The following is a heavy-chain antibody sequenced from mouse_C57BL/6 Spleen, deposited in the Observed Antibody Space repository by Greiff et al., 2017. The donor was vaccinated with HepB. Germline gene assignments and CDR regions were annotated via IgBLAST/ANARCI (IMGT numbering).Heavy chain of an antibody. V-gene: IGHV1-52*01. Sequence: QVQLQQPGAELVRPGSSVKLSCKASGYTFTSYWMHWVKQRPIQGLEWIGNIDPSDSETHYNQKFKDKATLTVDKSSSTAYMQLSSLTSEDSAVYYCARSKERYYYGREWYFDVWGTGTTVTVSS. CDR1: GYTFTSYW. D-gene: IGHD1-1*01. J-gene: IGHJ1*03. CDR2: IDPSDSET. CDR3: ARSKERYYYGREWYFDV.